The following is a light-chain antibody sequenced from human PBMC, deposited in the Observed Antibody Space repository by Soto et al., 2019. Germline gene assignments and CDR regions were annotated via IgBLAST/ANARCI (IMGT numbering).Light chain of an antibody. Sequence: EIVMTQSPATLSVSPGERATLSCRASQSVSNNLAWYQQKPGQAPRLLIYGASTRATGIPARFSGSGSGTEFTLTISSLQSEDFAVYSCQQHNNWPPWTFGQGTKVEIK. CDR2: GAS. CDR3: QQHNNWPPWT. V-gene: IGKV3-15*01. CDR1: QSVSNN. J-gene: IGKJ1*01.